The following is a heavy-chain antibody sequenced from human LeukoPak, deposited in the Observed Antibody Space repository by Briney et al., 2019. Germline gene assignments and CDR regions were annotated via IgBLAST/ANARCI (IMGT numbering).Heavy chain of an antibody. CDR1: GGSISGYY. CDR3: AKLNYFDSSGYFEDDY. D-gene: IGHD3-22*01. J-gene: IGHJ4*02. V-gene: IGHV4-59*08. Sequence: SETLSLTCSVFGGSISGYYWSWIRQPPGKGLEWIGYIYYSGTTNYNPSLKSRVTISVDTSKNQFSLKLSSVTAADTAVYYCAKLNYFDSSGYFEDDYWGQGTLVTVSS. CDR2: IYYSGTT.